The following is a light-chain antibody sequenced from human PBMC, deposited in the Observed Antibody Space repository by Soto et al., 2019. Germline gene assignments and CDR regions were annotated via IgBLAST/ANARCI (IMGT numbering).Light chain of an antibody. CDR2: TAS. CDR1: QSVGRNY. J-gene: IGKJ4*01. V-gene: IGKV3-20*01. Sequence: EIVLTQSPGTLSLSPGERATLSCRAGQSVGRNYLAWFQQRPGQAPRLLIHTASNRAPGIPDRFSGSGSGTDFTLTISRLEPDDFVVYYCHQYASSPLTFGGGTRVEI. CDR3: HQYASSPLT.